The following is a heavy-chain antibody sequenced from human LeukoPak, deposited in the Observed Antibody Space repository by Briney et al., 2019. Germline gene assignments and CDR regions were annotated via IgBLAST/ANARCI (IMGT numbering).Heavy chain of an antibody. CDR1: GFTFSSYS. V-gene: IGHV3-21*01. J-gene: IGHJ4*02. CDR3: ARDQSEDTAMDRYYFDY. D-gene: IGHD5-18*01. Sequence: GGSLRLSCAASGFTFSSYSMNWVRQAPGKGLEWVSSISSSSSYIYCADSVKGRFTISRDNAKNSLYLQMNSLRAEDTAVYYCARDQSEDTAMDRYYFDYWGQGTLVTVSS. CDR2: ISSSSSYI.